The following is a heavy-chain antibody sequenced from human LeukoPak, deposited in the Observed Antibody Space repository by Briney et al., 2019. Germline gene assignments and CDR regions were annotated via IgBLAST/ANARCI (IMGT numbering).Heavy chain of an antibody. Sequence: SETLSLTCTISRGSISTYYWSWIRQNPGTTLEWIGNIHYTGRTRYNPSLESRVTMSLDTPKNEFSLRLTSMTAADSAVYYCARGRPDPQNSDYWDYWGQGILVTVSS. D-gene: IGHD3-22*01. CDR1: RGSISTYY. J-gene: IGHJ4*02. V-gene: IGHV4-59*13. CDR3: ARGRPDPQNSDYWDY. CDR2: IHYTGRT.